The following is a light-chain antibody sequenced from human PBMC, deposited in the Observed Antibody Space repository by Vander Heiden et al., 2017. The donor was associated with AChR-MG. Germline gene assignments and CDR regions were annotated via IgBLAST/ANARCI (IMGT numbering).Light chain of an antibody. Sequence: QSVLTQPPSASGTPGQRVTISCSGSSSNIGGNTVNWYQQLPETAPKLLIYNNNQRPSGVPDRFSGSKSGTSASLAISGLQSGDEADYYCGSWDDSLNGVLFGGGTKLTGL. V-gene: IGLV1-44*01. CDR2: NNN. CDR3: GSWDDSLNGVL. J-gene: IGLJ2*01. CDR1: SSNIGGNT.